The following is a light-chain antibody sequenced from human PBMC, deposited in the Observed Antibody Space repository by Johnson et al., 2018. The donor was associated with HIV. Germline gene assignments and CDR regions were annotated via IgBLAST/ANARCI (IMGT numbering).Light chain of an antibody. J-gene: IGLJ1*01. CDR3: GTWDSSLSAEV. CDR2: DNN. Sequence: QSVLTQPPSVSAAPGQKVTISCSGSSSNIGNNYVSWYQQLPGTAPKLLIYDNNNRPSGIPDRFSGSKSGTSATLAITGLQTGDEADYYCGTWDSSLSAEVFGTGTKVTVL. V-gene: IGLV1-51*01. CDR1: SSNIGNNY.